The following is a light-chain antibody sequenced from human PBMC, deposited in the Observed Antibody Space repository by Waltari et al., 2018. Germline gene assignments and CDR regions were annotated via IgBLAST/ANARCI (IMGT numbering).Light chain of an antibody. Sequence: EIVLTQSPDFQSVTPKEKVTITCRASQSIGNRLQWYQQKPDQSPNLLIKYVSQSFSGVPSRFSGTGSGTDFTLTINSLEAEDAATYYCHQSSSLPYTFGQGTKLEIK. CDR2: YVS. CDR3: HQSSSLPYT. V-gene: IGKV6-21*01. J-gene: IGKJ2*01. CDR1: QSIGNR.